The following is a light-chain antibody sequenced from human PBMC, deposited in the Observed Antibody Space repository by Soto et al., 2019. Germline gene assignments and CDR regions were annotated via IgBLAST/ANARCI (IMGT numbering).Light chain of an antibody. Sequence: QSVLTQPASVSGSPGQSITISCTGTSSDIGGYDYVSWYQLHPGKAPKLMVFEVSNRPSGVSYRFSGSKSGNTASLTTSGLQAEDEADYFCSSYSISTAYLFGTGTRSPS. CDR3: SSYSISTAYL. CDR2: EVS. V-gene: IGLV2-14*01. CDR1: SSDIGGYDY. J-gene: IGLJ1*01.